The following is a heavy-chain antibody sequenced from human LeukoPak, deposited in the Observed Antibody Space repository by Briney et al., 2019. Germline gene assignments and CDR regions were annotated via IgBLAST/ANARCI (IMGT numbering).Heavy chain of an antibody. V-gene: IGHV3-64*01. CDR3: ARGAQLTDY. J-gene: IGHJ4*02. CDR1: GFTFYTYG. Sequence: GGSLRLSCAASGFTFYTYGMHWVRQAPGKGLEYVSGIGPDGGTIYYANSVRGRFTISRGNSKYMLYLQMDSLTADDVAVYYCARGAQLTDYWGQGALVTVSS. D-gene: IGHD5-18*01. CDR2: IGPDGGTI.